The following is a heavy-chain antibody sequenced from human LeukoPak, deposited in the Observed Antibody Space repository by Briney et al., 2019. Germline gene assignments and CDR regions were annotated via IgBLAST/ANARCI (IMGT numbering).Heavy chain of an antibody. CDR2: IYHSGST. CDR3: ARSAAGIGWFDP. V-gene: IGHV4-38-2*02. CDR1: GYSISSGYY. D-gene: IGHD6-13*01. Sequence: SETLSLTCTVSGYSISSGYYWGWIRQPPGKGLEWFGSIYHSGSTYYNPSLKSRVTISVDTSKNQFSLKLSSVTAADTAVYYCARSAAGIGWFDPWGQGTLVTVSS. J-gene: IGHJ5*02.